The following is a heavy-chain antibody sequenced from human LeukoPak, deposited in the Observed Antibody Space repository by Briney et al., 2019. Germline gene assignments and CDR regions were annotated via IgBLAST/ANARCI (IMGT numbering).Heavy chain of an antibody. V-gene: IGHV5-51*01. J-gene: IGHJ5*02. Sequence: GESLKISCKASGYSFTNYWIGWVRQMPGEGLEWMGIIYPGDSDTRYSPSFQGQVTISADKSITTAYLQWSSLKASDTAMYYCARSGGGSERWFDPWGQGTLVIVSS. CDR3: ARSGGGSERWFDP. CDR1: GYSFTNYW. D-gene: IGHD2-15*01. CDR2: IYPGDSDT.